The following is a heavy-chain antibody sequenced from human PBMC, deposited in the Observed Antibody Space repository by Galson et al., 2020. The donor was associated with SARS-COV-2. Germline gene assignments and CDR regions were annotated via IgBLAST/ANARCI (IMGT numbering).Heavy chain of an antibody. CDR1: GGSISSYY. D-gene: IGHD5-12*01. J-gene: IGHJ5*02. CDR3: ARVLDSGYDSRGNWFDP. CDR2: IYTSGST. Sequence: ETSETLSLTCTVSGGSISSYYWSWIRQPAGKGLEWIGRIYTSGSTNYNPSLKSRVTMSVDTSKNQFSLKLSSVTAADTAVYYCARVLDSGYDSRGNWFDPWGQGTLVTVSS. V-gene: IGHV4-4*07.